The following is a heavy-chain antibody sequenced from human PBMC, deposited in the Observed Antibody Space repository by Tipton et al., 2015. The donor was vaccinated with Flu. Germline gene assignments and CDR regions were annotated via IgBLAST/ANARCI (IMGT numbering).Heavy chain of an antibody. CDR1: GDSISSYY. CDR2: IYYSGST. J-gene: IGHJ3*02. Sequence: TLSLTCTVSGDSISSYYWSWIRQPPGKGLEWIGYIYYSGSTNYNPSLKSRVTISVDTSKNQFSLKLSSVTAADTAVYYCARGVIYYDSSGPITDAFDIWGQGTMVTVSS. CDR3: ARGVIYYDSSGPITDAFDI. D-gene: IGHD3-22*01. V-gene: IGHV4-59*08.